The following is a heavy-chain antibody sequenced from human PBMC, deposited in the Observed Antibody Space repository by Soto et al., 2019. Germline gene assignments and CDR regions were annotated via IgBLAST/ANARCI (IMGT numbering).Heavy chain of an antibody. J-gene: IGHJ6*02. CDR3: ARGGNGDYSETYYYYYYGMDV. CDR1: GYTFTIYG. Sequence: QVQLVQSGAEVKKPGASVKVSCKASGYTFTIYGISWVRQAPGQGLEWMGWISAYNGNTNYAQKLQGRVTMTTDTSTSTAYMELRSLRSDDTAVYYCARGGNGDYSETYYYYYYGMDVWGQGTTVTVSS. D-gene: IGHD4-17*01. V-gene: IGHV1-18*01. CDR2: ISAYNGNT.